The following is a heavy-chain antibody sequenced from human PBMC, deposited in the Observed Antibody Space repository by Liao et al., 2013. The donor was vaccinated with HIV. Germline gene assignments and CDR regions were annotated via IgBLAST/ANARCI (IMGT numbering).Heavy chain of an antibody. D-gene: IGHD4/OR15-4a*01. CDR3: VGGGATLYYYYMDV. J-gene: IGHJ6*03. CDR1: GGYISSGSYY. V-gene: IGHV4-61*02. CDR2: LYTTGST. Sequence: QVQLQESGPGLVKPSQTLSLTCSVSGGYISSGSYYWSWIRQPAGKGLEWIGRLYTTGSTNYNPSLKSRVSISVDTAKNQFSLKLSSVTAADTAVYYCVGGGATLYYYYMDVWGKGITVTVSS.